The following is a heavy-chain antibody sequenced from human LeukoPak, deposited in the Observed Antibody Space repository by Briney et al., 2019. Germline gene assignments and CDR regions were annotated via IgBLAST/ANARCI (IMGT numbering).Heavy chain of an antibody. V-gene: IGHV1-18*01. CDR3: ARRAPGKLAADY. CDR1: GYTFTSYG. Sequence: GASVKVSCKASGYTFTSYGISWVRQAPGQGLEWMGWISAYNGNTNYAQKFQDRITMTTDTSTSTAYMVLRSLRSDDTAMYYCARRAPGKLAADYWGQGTLVTVSS. D-gene: IGHD1-1*01. J-gene: IGHJ4*02. CDR2: ISAYNGNT.